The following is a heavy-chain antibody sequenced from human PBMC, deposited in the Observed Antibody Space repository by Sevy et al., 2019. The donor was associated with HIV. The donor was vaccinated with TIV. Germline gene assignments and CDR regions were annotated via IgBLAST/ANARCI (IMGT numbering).Heavy chain of an antibody. Sequence: GGSLRLSCAGSGFTFSTYSMNWVRQAPGKGLEWISSVSSSSTYIYYAESVKGRFTISRDNAKNSLNLQMNSLRVEDTAVYYCARDLCTGGVCPRWGYYYYGMDVWGQGTTVTVSS. D-gene: IGHD2-8*02. CDR3: ARDLCTGGVCPRWGYYYYGMDV. V-gene: IGHV3-21*01. CDR1: GFTFSTYS. CDR2: VSSSSTYI. J-gene: IGHJ6*02.